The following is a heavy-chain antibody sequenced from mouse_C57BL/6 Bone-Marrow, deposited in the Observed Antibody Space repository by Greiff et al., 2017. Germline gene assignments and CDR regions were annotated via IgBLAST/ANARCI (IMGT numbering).Heavy chain of an antibody. J-gene: IGHJ4*01. Sequence: EVKLEESGGGLVQPGGSLKLSCAASGFTFSDYYMYWVRQTPEKRLEWVAYISNGGGSTYYPDTVKGRFTISRDNAKNTPYLQMSRLKSEDTAMYYCARQGSFAMDYWGQGTSVTVSS. V-gene: IGHV5-12*01. CDR2: ISNGGGST. D-gene: IGHD1-1*02. CDR3: ARQGSFAMDY. CDR1: GFTFSDYY.